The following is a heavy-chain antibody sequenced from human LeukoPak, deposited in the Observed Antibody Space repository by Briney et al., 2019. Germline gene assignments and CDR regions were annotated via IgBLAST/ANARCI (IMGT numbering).Heavy chain of an antibody. CDR3: ARQTAMGRSGDY. Sequence: GESLKISCKASGYSFTSYWIGWVRQMPGKGLEWMGIIDPSDSETRYTPSFQGQVTISVDKSLTTAYLQWNTLQAADTAMYYCARQTAMGRSGDYWGQGTLVTVSS. J-gene: IGHJ4*02. CDR2: IDPSDSET. D-gene: IGHD5-18*01. V-gene: IGHV5-51*01. CDR1: GYSFTSYW.